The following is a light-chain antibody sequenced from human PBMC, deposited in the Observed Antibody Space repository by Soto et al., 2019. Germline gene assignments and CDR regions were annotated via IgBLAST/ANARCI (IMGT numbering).Light chain of an antibody. CDR2: LGS. CDR3: MQGTHWPIT. J-gene: IGKJ5*01. CDR1: QSLLHSNGYNY. V-gene: IGKV2-28*01. Sequence: DIVMTQSPLSLPVTPGEPASISFRSSQSLLHSNGYNYLDWYLQKPGQSPQLLIYLGSNRASGVPDRFSGSGSGTDFTLKISRVEAEDVGVYYCMQGTHWPITFGQGTRLEIK.